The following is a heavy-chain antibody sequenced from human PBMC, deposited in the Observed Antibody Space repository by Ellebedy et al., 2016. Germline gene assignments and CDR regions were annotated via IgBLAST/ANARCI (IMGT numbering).Heavy chain of an antibody. V-gene: IGHV3-30*18. CDR3: AKDRRKTAGLDALDI. J-gene: IGHJ3*02. Sequence: GESLKISXAASGFTFRNFGMHWVRQAPGKGLEWVTVISSEGYTKFYADSVKGRFTISRDNSRNTLSLQMNSLRPEDTATYFCAKDRRKTAGLDALDIWGRGTVVTVSP. CDR1: GFTFRNFG. CDR2: ISSEGYTK. D-gene: IGHD6-13*01.